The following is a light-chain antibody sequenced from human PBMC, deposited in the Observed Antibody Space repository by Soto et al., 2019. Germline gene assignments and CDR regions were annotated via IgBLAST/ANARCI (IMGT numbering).Light chain of an antibody. Sequence: DIQMTQSPSTLSAYVGDRVTITCRASQSISTWLAWYQQKPEKAPKLLIYKASTLESGVPSRFSGSGSGTDFTLTISSLQSEDFAVYYCQQYNNWPLTFGPGTKVDI. CDR2: KAS. J-gene: IGKJ3*01. CDR3: QQYNNWPLT. V-gene: IGKV1-5*03. CDR1: QSISTW.